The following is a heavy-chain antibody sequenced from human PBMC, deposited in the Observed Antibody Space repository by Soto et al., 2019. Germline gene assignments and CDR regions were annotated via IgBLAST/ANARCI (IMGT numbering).Heavy chain of an antibody. CDR1: GFTFGDYA. V-gene: IGHV3-33*06. D-gene: IGHD6-13*01. J-gene: IGHJ6*02. CDR3: AKVRGQELVPYYGMDV. Sequence: GGSLRLSCTTSGFTFGDYAMGWFRQAPGKGLEWVAVIWYDGSNKYYADSVKGRFTISRDNSKNTPYLQMNSLRAEDTAVYYCAKVRGQELVPYYGMDVWAQGTTVTVSS. CDR2: IWYDGSNK.